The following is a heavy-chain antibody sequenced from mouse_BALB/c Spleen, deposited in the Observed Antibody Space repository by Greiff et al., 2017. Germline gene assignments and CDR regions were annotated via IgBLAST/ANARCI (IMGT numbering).Heavy chain of an antibody. CDR3: ARERGYYGSSYWFAY. CDR1: GFSLTSYG. D-gene: IGHD1-1*01. J-gene: IGHJ3*01. Sequence: VKLMESGPGLVAPSQSLSITCTVSGFSLTSYGVHWVRQPPGKGLEWLGVIWAGGSTNYNSALMSRLSISKDNSKSQVFLKMNSLQTDDTAMYYCARERGYYGSSYWFAYWGQGTLVTVSA. CDR2: IWAGGST. V-gene: IGHV2-9*02.